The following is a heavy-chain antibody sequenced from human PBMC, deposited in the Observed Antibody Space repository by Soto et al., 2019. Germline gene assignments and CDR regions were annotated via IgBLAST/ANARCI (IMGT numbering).Heavy chain of an antibody. Sequence: ASVKVSCKASGYTSTSYDLNWVRQATGQGLEWMGWMSPNSGDTGYAQKFQGRVTMTRDTSVSTAYLELSSLTSEDTAIYYCATRYYSSPDFDYWGQGTLVTVSS. D-gene: IGHD2-21*01. CDR1: GYTSTSYD. CDR3: ATRYYSSPDFDY. CDR2: MSPNSGDT. V-gene: IGHV1-8*01. J-gene: IGHJ4*02.